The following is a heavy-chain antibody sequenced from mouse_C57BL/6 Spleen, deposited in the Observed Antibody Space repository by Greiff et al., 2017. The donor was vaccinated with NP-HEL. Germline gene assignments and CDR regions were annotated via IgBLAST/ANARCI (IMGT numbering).Heavy chain of an antibody. J-gene: IGHJ2*01. CDR1: GYTFTSYW. CDR3: ARWYYYGSSYDSFDY. D-gene: IGHD1-1*01. Sequence: VQLQQPGAELVKPGASVKLSCKASGYTFTSYWMHWVKQRPGRGLEWIGRIYPNSGGTKYNEKFKSKATLTVDKPSSTAYMQLSSLTSEDSAVYYCARWYYYGSSYDSFDYWGQGTTLTVSS. V-gene: IGHV1-72*01. CDR2: IYPNSGGT.